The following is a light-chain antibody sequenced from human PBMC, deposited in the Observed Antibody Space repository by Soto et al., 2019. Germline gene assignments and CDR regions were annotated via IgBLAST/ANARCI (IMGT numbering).Light chain of an antibody. Sequence: EIVLTQSPATLSLSPGERATLSCRASESVSSSYLAWYQQKPGQAPRLLIFGASSRATGTPDRFSGSGSGTDFTLTISRLEPEDFAVYYCQQYGSSPPWTFGQGTKVDI. J-gene: IGKJ1*01. CDR2: GAS. CDR1: ESVSSSY. CDR3: QQYGSSPPWT. V-gene: IGKV3-20*01.